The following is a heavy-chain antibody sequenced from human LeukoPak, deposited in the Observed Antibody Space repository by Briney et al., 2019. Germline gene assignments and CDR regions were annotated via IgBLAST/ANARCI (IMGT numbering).Heavy chain of an antibody. CDR2: INTDGSST. CDR1: GFTFSSYW. CDR3: ARAYIVVVPAAMGY. J-gene: IGHJ4*02. D-gene: IGHD2-2*01. Sequence: PGGFLRLSCAASGFTFSSYWMHWVRQAPGKGLVWVSRINTDGSSTSYADSVKGRFTISRDNAKNTLYLQMNSLRAEDTAVYYCARAYIVVVPAAMGYWGQGTLVTVSS. V-gene: IGHV3-74*01.